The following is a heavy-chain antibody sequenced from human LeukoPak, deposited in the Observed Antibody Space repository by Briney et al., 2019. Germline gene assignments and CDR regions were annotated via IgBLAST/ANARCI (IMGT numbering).Heavy chain of an antibody. CDR3: ARDPYSGNYGDYYCYYMDV. CDR1: GFTFSTYN. Sequence: GESLRLSCAASGFTFSTYNMNWVRQAPGKGLEWVSSITSSSSYIYYADSVKGRFTISRDNAKSSLYLQMNSLRDEDTAVYYCARDPYSGNYGDYYCYYMDVWGKGTTVTISS. CDR2: ITSSSSYI. D-gene: IGHD1-26*01. J-gene: IGHJ6*03. V-gene: IGHV3-21*01.